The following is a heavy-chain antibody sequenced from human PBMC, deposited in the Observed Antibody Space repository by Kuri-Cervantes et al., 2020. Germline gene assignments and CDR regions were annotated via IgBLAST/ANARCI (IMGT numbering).Heavy chain of an antibody. CDR3: ARTSSSGWYTDY. Sequence: SETLSLTCTVSGGSISSSTYYWGWIRQPPGKGLEWIGTIYYSGSTYYNPSLKSRVTISIDTSKNQFSLKLSSVTAADTAVYYCARTSSSGWYTDYWGQGTLVTVSS. CDR1: GGSISSSTYY. J-gene: IGHJ4*02. CDR2: IYYSGST. D-gene: IGHD6-19*01. V-gene: IGHV4-39*07.